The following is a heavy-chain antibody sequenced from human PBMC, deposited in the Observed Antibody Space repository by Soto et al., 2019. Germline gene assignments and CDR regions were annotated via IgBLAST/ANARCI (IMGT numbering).Heavy chain of an antibody. V-gene: IGHV4-31*03. CDR2: IHYSGST. CDR3: ARGAQGTGGMDV. Sequence: QVQLQESGPGLVKPSQTLSLTCTVSGGSISSGGYYWSWIRQHPGKGLEWIGYIHYSGSTYYNPSLESRVTISVDTSKNQYSPKLSSVTAADTAVYDGARGAQGTGGMDVWGQGTTVTVSS. D-gene: IGHD2-8*02. CDR1: GGSISSGGYY. J-gene: IGHJ6*02.